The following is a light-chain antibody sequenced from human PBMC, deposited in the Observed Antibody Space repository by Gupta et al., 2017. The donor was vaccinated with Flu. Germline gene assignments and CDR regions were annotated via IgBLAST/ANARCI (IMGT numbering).Light chain of an antibody. CDR2: EVS. V-gene: IGLV2-8*01. CDR3: SSDAGSNNWV. J-gene: IGLJ3*02. Sequence: QSALTPPPSASGSPGTSGTISCIGTSSDVGGYNYVAWDQQHPGKAPKLMIYEVSKRPSGVPDRFSGSKSGNTASLTVSGLQAEDEADYYCSSDAGSNNWVFGGGTKLTVL. CDR1: SSDVGGYNY.